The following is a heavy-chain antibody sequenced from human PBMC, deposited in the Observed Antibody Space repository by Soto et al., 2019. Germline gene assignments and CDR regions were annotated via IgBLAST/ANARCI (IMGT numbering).Heavy chain of an antibody. V-gene: IGHV1-46*01. CDR1: GYTLTNYY. CDR3: ARDTTSGSYTYNY. J-gene: IGHJ4*02. CDR2: INPSGGST. D-gene: IGHD1-26*01. Sequence: ASVKVSCKASGYTLTNYYMHRVRQAPGQGLEWMGIINPSGGSTSYAQKFQGRVTMTRDTSTSTVYMELSSLRSEDTAVYYCARDTTSGSYTYNYWGQGTLVTVSS.